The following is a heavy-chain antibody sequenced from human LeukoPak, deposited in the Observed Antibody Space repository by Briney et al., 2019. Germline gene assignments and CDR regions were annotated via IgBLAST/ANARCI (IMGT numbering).Heavy chain of an antibody. CDR2: IIPILGIA. J-gene: IGHJ6*02. CDR3: ARDLSVAGTYYYYGMDV. D-gene: IGHD6-19*01. CDR1: GGTFSSYA. V-gene: IGHV1-69*04. Sequence: PGASVKVSCKASGGTFSSYAISWVRQAPGQGLEWMGRIIPILGIANYAQKFQGRVTITADKSTSTAYMELSSLRSEDTAVYYCARDLSVAGTYYYYGMDVWGQGTTVTVSS.